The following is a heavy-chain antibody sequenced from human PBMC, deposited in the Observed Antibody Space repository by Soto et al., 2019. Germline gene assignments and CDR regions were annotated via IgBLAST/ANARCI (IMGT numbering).Heavy chain of an antibody. Sequence: QVQLVQSGAEVKKPGSSVKFSCKASGYTFTSYGISWVRQAPGQGLEGMGWISAYNGHTNYAQKLQCRVPMTTDTSTRKAYMEMRSMRSDDTAVYYCAASGLHLGELGAFDIWGQGTMVTVSS. D-gene: IGHD3-16*01. CDR2: ISAYNGHT. CDR1: GYTFTSYG. CDR3: AASGLHLGELGAFDI. V-gene: IGHV1-18*01. J-gene: IGHJ3*02.